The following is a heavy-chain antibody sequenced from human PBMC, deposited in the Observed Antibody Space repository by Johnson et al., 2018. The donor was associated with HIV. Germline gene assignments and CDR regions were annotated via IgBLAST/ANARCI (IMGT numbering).Heavy chain of an antibody. CDR1: GFSFSDYY. D-gene: IGHD3-22*01. CDR3: ARSSTPYDTHVGPFDI. J-gene: IGHJ3*02. V-gene: IGHV3-11*01. CDR2: ISGSGTNI. Sequence: QVLLVESGGGLVKPGGSLRLSCAASGFSFSDYYMSWIRQAPGKGLEWVSYISGSGTNIYSDAFVKGRFTISRDNAKKSLFLQVNRLGAEDTAVYYCARSSTPYDTHVGPFDIWGKGTKVTVSS.